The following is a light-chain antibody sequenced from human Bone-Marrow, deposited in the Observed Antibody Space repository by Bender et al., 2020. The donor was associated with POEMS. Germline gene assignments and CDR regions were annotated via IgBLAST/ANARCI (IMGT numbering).Light chain of an antibody. CDR1: NRDVGGFNL. J-gene: IGLJ1*01. V-gene: IGLV2-14*02. Sequence: QSALTQPASMSGSPGQSITISCAGTNRDVGGFNLVSWYQKHPGKAPKLILYEVNKWPSGSSGRFSGSKSGNTAFLTISGLQAEDEADYYCSSYTSRNTLVFGTGTKVTVL. CDR2: EVN. CDR3: SSYTSRNTLV.